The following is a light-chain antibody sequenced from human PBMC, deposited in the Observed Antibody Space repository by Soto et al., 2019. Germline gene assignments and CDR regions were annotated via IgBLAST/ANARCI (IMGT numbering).Light chain of an antibody. CDR3: QQYGGAPWT. CDR2: GAS. CDR1: QSVSSNY. V-gene: IGKV3-20*01. Sequence: EIVLTQSPGTLSLSPGERATLSCRASQSVSSNYLAWYQQRPGQPPRLLISGASSRATGIPDRFSGSGSGTDFTLTISRLEPEDFAVYHCQQYGGAPWTFGQGTKGDIK. J-gene: IGKJ1*01.